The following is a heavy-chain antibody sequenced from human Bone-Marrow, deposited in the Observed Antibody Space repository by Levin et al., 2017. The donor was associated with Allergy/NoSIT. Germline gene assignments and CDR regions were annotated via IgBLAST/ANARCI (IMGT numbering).Heavy chain of an antibody. J-gene: IGHJ6*02. Sequence: PSETLSLTCTVSGGSVSRGSYYWSWIRQPPGKGLEWIGHIYHSGNTKYNPSLKSRVTISVDTSKNQFSLNLSSVTAADTAVYYCARDKVIPAASEYYYYGMDVWGQGTTVTVSS. V-gene: IGHV4-61*01. CDR2: IYHSGNT. CDR1: GGSVSRGSYY. D-gene: IGHD2-2*01. CDR3: ARDKVIPAASEYYYYGMDV.